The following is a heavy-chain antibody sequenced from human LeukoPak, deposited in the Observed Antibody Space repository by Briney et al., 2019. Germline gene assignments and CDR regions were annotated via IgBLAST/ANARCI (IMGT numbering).Heavy chain of an antibody. CDR3: ARDFRPGSPDYLDY. D-gene: IGHD1-14*01. J-gene: IGHJ4*02. Sequence: GGSLRLSCAASGFSFSTYDMHWVRQAPGKGLEWVAVISTGGGIQLYADSVKGRFTISSDNSKNTVYLQMRTLRVEDTAVYYCARDFRPGSPDYLDYWGQGTLVTVSS. CDR2: ISTGGGIQ. V-gene: IGHV3-30-3*01. CDR1: GFSFSTYD.